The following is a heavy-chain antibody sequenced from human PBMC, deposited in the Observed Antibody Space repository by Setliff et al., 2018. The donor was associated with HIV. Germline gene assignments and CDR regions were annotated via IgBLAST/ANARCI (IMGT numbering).Heavy chain of an antibody. Sequence: GGSLRLSCSASGFTLSNYWMSWVRQAPGKGLEWVANIKQDGSEMYYADSVKGRFTISRDNAKNSLYLQMNTLRAEDTAVYYCAREGITGTTLHPYWGQGTLVTVSS. CDR2: IKQDGSEM. CDR1: GFTLSNYW. J-gene: IGHJ4*02. CDR3: AREGITGTTLHPY. V-gene: IGHV3-7*01. D-gene: IGHD1-7*01.